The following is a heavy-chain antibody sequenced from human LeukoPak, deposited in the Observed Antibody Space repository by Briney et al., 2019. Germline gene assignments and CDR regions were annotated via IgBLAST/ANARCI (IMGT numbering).Heavy chain of an antibody. Sequence: SLRLSCPASGFTPTSFSTSCDRHAPEKWLEWVSAIIGSGDITYYTNSMKGRFTISRDKSTKTLYLQMNSLRAEDTAVYYCAKSQRGYYPRRTYYNYMDVWGKGTTVTVSS. J-gene: IGHJ6*03. D-gene: IGHD1-26*01. V-gene: IGHV3-23*01. CDR3: AKSQRGYYPRRTYYNYMDV. CDR1: GFTPTSFS. CDR2: IIGSGDIT.